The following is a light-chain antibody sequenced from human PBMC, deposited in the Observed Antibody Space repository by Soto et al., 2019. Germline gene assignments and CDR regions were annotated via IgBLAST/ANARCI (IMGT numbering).Light chain of an antibody. Sequence: DIPMTQSPSSLSASVGDRVTITCRASQSISSYLNWYQQKPGKAPKLLIYAASSLQSGVPSRFSGSGSGTDFTLTISSLQPEDFATYYCQQSRTFGPGTKVDIK. CDR2: AAS. CDR3: QQSRT. V-gene: IGKV1-39*01. J-gene: IGKJ3*01. CDR1: QSISSY.